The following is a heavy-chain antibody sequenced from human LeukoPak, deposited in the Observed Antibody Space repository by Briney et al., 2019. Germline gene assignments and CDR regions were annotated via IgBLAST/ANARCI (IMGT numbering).Heavy chain of an antibody. V-gene: IGHV4-31*03. CDR3: ARCGGSQSYYGMDV. J-gene: IGHJ6*02. Sequence: SQTLSLTCSVSGGSISSGVYYWSWIRQHPGKGLEWFGYIYYSGSTYYNPSLKSRVTISVDTSKNQFSLNLSSVTAADTAVYHCARCGGSQSYYGMDVWGQGTTVTVSS. CDR1: GGSISSGVYY. CDR2: IYYSGST. D-gene: IGHD1-26*01.